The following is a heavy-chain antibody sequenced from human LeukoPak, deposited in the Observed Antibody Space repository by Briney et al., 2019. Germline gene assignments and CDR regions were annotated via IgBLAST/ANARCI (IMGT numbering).Heavy chain of an antibody. D-gene: IGHD4-23*01. V-gene: IGHV3-30*03. J-gene: IGHJ4*02. CDR2: ISYDGSNK. Sequence: GGSLRLSCAASGFTFSSYGMHWVRQAPGKGLEWVAVISYDGSNKYYADSVKGRFTISRDNSKNTLYLQMNSLRAEDTAVYYCARDYLDGGNSVLDYWGQGTLVTVSS. CDR3: ARDYLDGGNSVLDY. CDR1: GFTFSSYG.